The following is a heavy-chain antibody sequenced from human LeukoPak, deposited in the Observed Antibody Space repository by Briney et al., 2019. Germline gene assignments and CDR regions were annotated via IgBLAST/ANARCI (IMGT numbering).Heavy chain of an antibody. D-gene: IGHD4-17*01. CDR3: AKDPHYGDCVNYFGY. CDR1: GFTFSSYG. CDR2: ISYDGSNK. Sequence: GGSLRLSCAASGFTFSSYGMHWARQAPGKGLEWVAVISYDGSNKYYADSVKGRFTISRDNSKNTLYLQMNSLRAEDTAVYYCAKDPHYGDCVNYFGYWGQGTLVTVSS. J-gene: IGHJ4*02. V-gene: IGHV3-30*18.